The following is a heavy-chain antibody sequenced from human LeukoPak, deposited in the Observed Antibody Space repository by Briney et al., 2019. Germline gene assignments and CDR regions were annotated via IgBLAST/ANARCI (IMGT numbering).Heavy chain of an antibody. CDR1: GFTVSNNY. J-gene: IGHJ4*02. CDR3: RGSGESLDY. Sequence: GGSLRLSCAASGFTVSNNYMNWVRQAPGKGLEWVSLIYSGGSTYYADSVKGRFSISRDSSKNTLYLQMNSLRAEDTAVYYCRGSGESLDYWGQGTLVTVSS. V-gene: IGHV3-53*01. D-gene: IGHD3-10*01. CDR2: IYSGGST.